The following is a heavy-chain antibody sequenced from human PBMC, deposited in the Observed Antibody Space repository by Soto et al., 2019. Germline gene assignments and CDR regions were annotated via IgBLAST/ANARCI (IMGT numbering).Heavy chain of an antibody. CDR2: IWYDGSDE. D-gene: IGHD3-10*01. Sequence: GGSLRLSCAASGFTFSNYGVHWVRQAPGKGLEWVAVIWYDGSDEYYTDSVKGRFTISRDNSKNTLYLQMNTLRAEDTAVYYCARDPGPGMWFGALDVWGKGTTVTVSS. J-gene: IGHJ6*04. CDR3: ARDPGPGMWFGALDV. V-gene: IGHV3-33*01. CDR1: GFTFSNYG.